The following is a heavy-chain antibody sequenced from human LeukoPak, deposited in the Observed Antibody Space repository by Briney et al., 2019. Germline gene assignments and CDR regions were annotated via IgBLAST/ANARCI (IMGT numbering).Heavy chain of an antibody. D-gene: IGHD6-19*01. CDR2: INTNTGNP. CDR1: GYTFTSYA. J-gene: IGHJ6*02. CDR3: ARGLPYSSGPSMDV. Sequence: ASVKLSCKASGYTFTSYAMNWVRQAPGQGLEWMGWINTNTGNPTYAQGFTGRFVFSLDTSVSTAYLQICSLKAEDTAVYYCARGLPYSSGPSMDVWGQGTTVTVSS. V-gene: IGHV7-4-1*01.